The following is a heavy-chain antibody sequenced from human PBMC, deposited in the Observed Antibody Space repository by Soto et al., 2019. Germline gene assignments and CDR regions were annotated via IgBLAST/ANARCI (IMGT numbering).Heavy chain of an antibody. J-gene: IGHJ6*02. CDR3: AKSPNPGSATPSYYGMDV. CDR2: MNPNSANT. CDR1: GYAFTIYG. D-gene: IGHD2-15*01. V-gene: IGHV1-8*01. Sequence: GVSVNGSWKTAGYAFTIYGINWVRQATGQGLEWMGWMNPNSANTGYAQKFQGRVTITADKSTSTAYMELSSLRSEDTAVYYCAKSPNPGSATPSYYGMDVWGLGTTVTVSS.